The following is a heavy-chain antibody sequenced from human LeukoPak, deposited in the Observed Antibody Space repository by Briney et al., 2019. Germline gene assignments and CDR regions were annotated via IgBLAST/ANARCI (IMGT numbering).Heavy chain of an antibody. J-gene: IGHJ5*02. V-gene: IGHV3-30*04. D-gene: IGHD5-12*01. CDR1: GFTFSTYA. CDR2: ISYDGSNK. Sequence: GGSLRLSCAASGFTFSTYAMDWVRQAPGKGLEWVAVISYDGSNKYYADSVKGRFTISRDNSKNTLYLQMNSLRAEDTAVYYCSTTGGYDRQSWFDPWGQGTLVTVSS. CDR3: STTGGYDRQSWFDP.